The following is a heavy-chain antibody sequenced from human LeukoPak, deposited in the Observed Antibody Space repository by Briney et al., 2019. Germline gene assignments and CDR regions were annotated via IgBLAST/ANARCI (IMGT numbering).Heavy chain of an antibody. CDR3: TTYVVVVAATPLDY. CDR2: IKSKTDGVTT. CDR1: GFTFSNAW. V-gene: IGHV3-15*01. D-gene: IGHD2-15*01. Sequence: GGSLRLSCAASGFTFSNAWMSWVRQAPGQGLEWVGRIKSKTDGVTTDYAAPVKGRFTIARDDLKNTLYLQMNSLKTEDTAVYYCTTYVVVVAATPLDYWGQGTLVTVSS. J-gene: IGHJ4*02.